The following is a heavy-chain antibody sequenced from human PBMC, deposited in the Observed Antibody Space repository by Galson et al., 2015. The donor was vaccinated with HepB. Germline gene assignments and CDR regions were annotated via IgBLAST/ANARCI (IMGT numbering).Heavy chain of an antibody. V-gene: IGHV1-18*01. CDR2: ISAYNGNT. D-gene: IGHD6-13*01. CDR3: TRISSSWSWFDP. Sequence: SVKVSCKASGYTFTSYGISWVRQAPGQGLEWMGWISAYNGNTNYAQKLQGRVTMTTDTSTSTAYMELRSLRSDDTAVYYCTRISSSWSWFDPWGQGTLVTVSS. J-gene: IGHJ5*02. CDR1: GYTFTSYG.